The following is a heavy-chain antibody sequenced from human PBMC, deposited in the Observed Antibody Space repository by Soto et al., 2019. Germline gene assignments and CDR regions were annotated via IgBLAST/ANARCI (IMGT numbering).Heavy chain of an antibody. J-gene: IGHJ4*02. V-gene: IGHV1-2*04. Sequence: QVQLVQSGAEVKKPGASVKVSCKASGYTFIGYYIHWVRQAPGQGLEWMGWINPNSGGAKYSQKFQAWVTMTSHTSISTAYMELSWLKSDATAVYYCARSGGGYDLGDYWGQGTLVTVSS. D-gene: IGHD5-12*01. CDR1: GYTFIGYY. CDR2: INPNSGGA. CDR3: ARSGGGYDLGDY.